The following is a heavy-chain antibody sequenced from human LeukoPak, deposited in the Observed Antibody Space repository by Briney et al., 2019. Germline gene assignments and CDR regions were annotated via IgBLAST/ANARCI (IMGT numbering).Heavy chain of an antibody. CDR1: GGSISSSSYY. J-gene: IGHJ6*01. D-gene: IGHD3-10*01. CDR3: ARHQYGSGSFRLGV. CDR2: IYYSGST. Sequence: SESRSLTCTVSGGSISSSSYYWVRIRHPPGKGLEWIGSIYYSGSTYYNPTLNSRVTISVDTSKNQFSLKLSTVTDADTAVYYCARHQYGSGSFRLGVWGHGIRVTVSS. V-gene: IGHV4-39*01.